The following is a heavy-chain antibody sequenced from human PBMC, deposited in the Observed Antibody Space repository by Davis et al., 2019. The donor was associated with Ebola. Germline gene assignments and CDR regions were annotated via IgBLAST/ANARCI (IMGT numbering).Heavy chain of an antibody. CDR1: GDSISSSRYY. V-gene: IGHV4-61*05. Sequence: MPSETLSLTCSVSGDSISSSRYYWGWIRQSPGKGLEWIGDVYDSETTNYNPSLNSRVTMSVDTTNNQFFLKLSSVTAADTAVYYCARGIRDGAGDWFDPWGQGTLVTVSS. CDR3: ARGIRDGAGDWFDP. CDR2: VYDSETT. D-gene: IGHD2/OR15-2a*01. J-gene: IGHJ5*02.